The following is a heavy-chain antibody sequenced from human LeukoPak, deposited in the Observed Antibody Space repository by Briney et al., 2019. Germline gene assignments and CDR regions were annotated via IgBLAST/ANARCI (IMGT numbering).Heavy chain of an antibody. V-gene: IGHV4-34*01. J-gene: IGHJ4*02. CDR3: ARAISYYDNSGYSYYFDY. CDR2: INHSGST. Sequence: SETLSLTCAVYGGSFSGYYWSWIRQPPGKGLEWIGEINHSGSTNYNPSLKSRVTISVDTSKNQFSLKLSSVTAADTAVYYCARAISYYDNSGYSYYFDYWGQGTLVPVSS. D-gene: IGHD3-22*01. CDR1: GGSFSGYY.